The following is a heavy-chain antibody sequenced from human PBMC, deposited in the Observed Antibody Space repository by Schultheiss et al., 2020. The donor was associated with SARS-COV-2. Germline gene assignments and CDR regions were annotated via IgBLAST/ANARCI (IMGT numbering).Heavy chain of an antibody. CDR2: ISGSGGST. CDR1: GFTFSSYA. J-gene: IGHJ4*02. V-gene: IGHV3-23*01. Sequence: GESLKISCAASGFTFSSYAMSWVRQAPGKGLEWVSAISGSGGSTYYADSVKGRFTISRDNSKNTLYVQMNRLRVEDTAVYYCAKDRGWFSSSWCFDYWGQGTLVTVSS. CDR3: AKDRGWFSSSWCFDY. D-gene: IGHD6-13*01.